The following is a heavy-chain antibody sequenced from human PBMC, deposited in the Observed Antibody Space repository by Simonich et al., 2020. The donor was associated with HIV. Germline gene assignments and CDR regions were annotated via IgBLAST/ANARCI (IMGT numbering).Heavy chain of an antibody. CDR1: GGSFSGYY. J-gene: IGHJ4*02. D-gene: IGHD4-17*01. CDR2: INHSGST. CDR3: ARRHPTTVTTPYFDY. Sequence: QVQLQQWGAGLLKPSETLSLTCAVYGGSFSGYYWSWIRHPPGKGLGWIGEINHSGSTNFNPALKSRVTISVDTSKNQCSLKLSSVTAADTAVYYCARRHPTTVTTPYFDYWGQGTLVTVSS. V-gene: IGHV4-34*01.